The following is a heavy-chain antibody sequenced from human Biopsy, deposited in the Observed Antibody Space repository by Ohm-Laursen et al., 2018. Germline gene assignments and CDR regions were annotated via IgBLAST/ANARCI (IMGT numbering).Heavy chain of an antibody. D-gene: IGHD3-3*01. V-gene: IGHV1-2*02. J-gene: IGHJ6*02. Sequence: ASVKVSCKASGYTFTGYHVHWVRQAPGQGLEWMGWIKPNNGDTDYSQRFQGRVTLAWDRSTSTSYMEVSSLRSGDTALYYCATRGGDDFWSGHYSEIYYYYTLDVWGQGTTVTVSS. CDR1: GYTFTGYH. CDR3: ATRGGDDFWSGHYSEIYYYYTLDV. CDR2: IKPNNGDT.